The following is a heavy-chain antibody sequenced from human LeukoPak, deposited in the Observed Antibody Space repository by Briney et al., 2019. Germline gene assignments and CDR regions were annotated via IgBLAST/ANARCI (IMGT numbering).Heavy chain of an antibody. J-gene: IGHJ6*02. D-gene: IGHD6-6*01. V-gene: IGHV1-69*13. CDR1: EGTFSSYA. CDR3: ARSSIAARMDYGMDV. CDR2: IIPIFGTA. Sequence: SVKVSFKASEGTFSSYAISWVRQAPGQGLEWMGGIIPIFGTANYAQKFQGRVTITADESTSTAYMELSSLRSEDTAVYYCARSSIAARMDYGMDVWGQGTTVTVSS.